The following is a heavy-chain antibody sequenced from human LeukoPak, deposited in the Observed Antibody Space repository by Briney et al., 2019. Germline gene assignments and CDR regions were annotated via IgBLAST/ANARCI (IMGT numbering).Heavy chain of an antibody. V-gene: IGHV3-23*01. Sequence: PGGSLRLSCAASGFTFSSYAMSWVRQAPGKGLEWVSAISGSGGSTYYADSVKGRFTISRDNSKNTLCLQMNSLRAEDTAVYYCAKVTNIAAKVPNYFDYWGQGTLVTVSS. D-gene: IGHD6-13*01. CDR1: GFTFSSYA. CDR2: ISGSGGST. CDR3: AKVTNIAAKVPNYFDY. J-gene: IGHJ4*02.